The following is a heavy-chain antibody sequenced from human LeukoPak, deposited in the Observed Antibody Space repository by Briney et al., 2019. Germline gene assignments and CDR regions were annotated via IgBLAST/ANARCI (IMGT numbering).Heavy chain of an antibody. V-gene: IGHV1-69*13. Sequence: EASVKVSCKASGYTFTSYYMHWVRQAPGQGLEWMGGIIPIFGTANYAQKFQGRVTITADESTSTAYMELSSLRSEDTAVYYCVGYGGNYDYWGQGTLVTVSS. CDR3: VGYGGNYDY. D-gene: IGHD4-23*01. J-gene: IGHJ4*02. CDR1: GYTFTSYY. CDR2: IIPIFGTA.